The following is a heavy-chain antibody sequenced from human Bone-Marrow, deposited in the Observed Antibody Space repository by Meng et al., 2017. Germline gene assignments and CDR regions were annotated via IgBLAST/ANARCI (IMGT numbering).Heavy chain of an antibody. J-gene: IGHJ5*02. Sequence: QVQLQESGPRLVKPSQTRTLTCTLSAGVVSSCGYYWSWLRQQPGKCLKWIGYIYYSGSTYYNPSLMSLVTISVDTSKNQFSLKLSSVTAAYTAVYYCARTNVNYGVVDPWGQGTLVTVSS. V-gene: IGHV4-31*01. CDR1: AGVVSSCGYY. CDR3: ARTNVNYGVVDP. D-gene: IGHD3-10*01. CDR2: IYYSGST.